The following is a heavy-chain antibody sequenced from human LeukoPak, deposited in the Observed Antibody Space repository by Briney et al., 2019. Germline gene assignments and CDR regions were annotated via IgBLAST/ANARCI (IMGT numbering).Heavy chain of an antibody. CDR2: ISWDGGST. CDR3: AKDVGATVYYMDV. CDR1: GFTVSSNY. J-gene: IGHJ6*03. V-gene: IGHV3-43D*03. D-gene: IGHD1-26*01. Sequence: GGSLRLSCAASGFTVSSNYMSWVRQAPGKGLEWVSLISWDGGSTYYADSVKGRFTISRDSSKNSLYLQMNSLRAEDTALYYCAKDVGATVYYMDVWGKGTTVTVSS.